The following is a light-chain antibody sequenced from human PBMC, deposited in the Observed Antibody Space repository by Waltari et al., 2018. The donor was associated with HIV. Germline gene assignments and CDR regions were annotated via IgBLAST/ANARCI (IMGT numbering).Light chain of an antibody. J-gene: IGLJ3*02. V-gene: IGLV2-23*02. CDR3: SSYAGSSTLWV. CDR2: EVN. CDR1: GSDIGNYNL. Sequence: QSALTQPASVSESPGQSITISCTGTGSDIGNYNLVSWYQQYPGKAPKLIISEVNKRPSGVSSRFSGSKSGNTASLTGSGLQAEDEADYYCSSYAGSSTLWVFAGGTHLTVL.